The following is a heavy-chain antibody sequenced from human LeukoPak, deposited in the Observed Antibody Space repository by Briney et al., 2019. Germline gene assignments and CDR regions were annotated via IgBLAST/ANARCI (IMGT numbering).Heavy chain of an antibody. J-gene: IGHJ6*02. CDR2: ISAYNGNT. V-gene: IGHV1-18*01. D-gene: IGHD2-2*03. CDR3: ARDPYGYCSSTSCYWDYYYYYGMDV. Sequence: ASVKVSCKASGCTFTSYGISWVRQAPGQGLEWMGWISAYNGNTNYAQKLQGRVTMTTDTSTSTAYMELRSLRSDDTAVYYCARDPYGYCSSTSCYWDYYYYYGMDVWGQGTTVTVSS. CDR1: GCTFTSYG.